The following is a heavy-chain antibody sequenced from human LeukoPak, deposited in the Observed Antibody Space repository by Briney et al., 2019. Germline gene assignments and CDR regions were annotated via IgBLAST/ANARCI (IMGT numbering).Heavy chain of an antibody. CDR2: INPNSGGT. J-gene: IGHJ5*02. Sequence: ASVRVSCKASGYTFTGYYMHWVRQAPGQGLEWMGWINPNSGGTNYAQTFQGRVTMTRDTSISTAYMELSRLRSDDTAVYYCARGITIFGVVSLSGFDPWGQGTLVTVSS. CDR3: ARGITIFGVVSLSGFDP. V-gene: IGHV1-2*02. CDR1: GYTFTGYY. D-gene: IGHD3-3*01.